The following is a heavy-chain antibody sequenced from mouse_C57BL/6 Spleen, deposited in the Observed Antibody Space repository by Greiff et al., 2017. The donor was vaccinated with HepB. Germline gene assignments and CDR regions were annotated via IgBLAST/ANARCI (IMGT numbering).Heavy chain of an antibody. J-gene: IGHJ2*01. D-gene: IGHD1-1*01. V-gene: IGHV1-81*01. CDR2: IYPRSGNT. CDR1: GYTFTSYG. CDR3: ARIITAVVDPYYFDY. Sequence: DQLQQSGAELARPGASVKLSCKASGYTFTSYGISWVKQRTGQGLEWIGEIYPRSGNTYYNEKFKGKATLTADKSSSTAYMELRSLTSEDSAVYFCARIITAVVDPYYFDYWGQGTTLTVSS.